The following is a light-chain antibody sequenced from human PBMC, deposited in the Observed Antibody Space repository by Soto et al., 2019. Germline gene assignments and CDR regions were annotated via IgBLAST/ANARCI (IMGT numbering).Light chain of an antibody. CDR1: SSNIGNNA. CDR2: FDD. J-gene: IGLJ3*02. Sequence: QSVLTQPPSMSAAPRQRVTISCSGSSSNIGNNAVNWYQQLPGKAPKLLIHFDDRVASGVSDRFSGSKSGTSASLAISGLQSEDEADYYCAAWDDSLTGPVFGGGTKLTVL. CDR3: AAWDDSLTGPV. V-gene: IGLV1-36*01.